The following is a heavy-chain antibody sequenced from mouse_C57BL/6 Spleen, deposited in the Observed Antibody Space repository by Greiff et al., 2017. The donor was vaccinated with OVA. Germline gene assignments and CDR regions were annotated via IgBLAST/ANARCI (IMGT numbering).Heavy chain of an antibody. J-gene: IGHJ2*01. CDR1: GYTFTSYW. V-gene: IGHV1-69*01. CDR3: ARLNYYGSSYEYFDY. CDR2: LDPSDSYT. Sequence: QFPLQQPGAELVLPGASVKLSCKASGYTFTSYWLHWVQPRPGQGLEWIGELDPSDSYTNYNQKFTGKSTLTVDKSSSTAYMQLSSLTSEDSAVYYCARLNYYGSSYEYFDYWGQGTTLTVSS. D-gene: IGHD1-1*01.